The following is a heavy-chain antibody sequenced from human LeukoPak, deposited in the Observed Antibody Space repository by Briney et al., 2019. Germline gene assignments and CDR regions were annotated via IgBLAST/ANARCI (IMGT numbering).Heavy chain of an antibody. CDR2: ICPRDGST. Sequence: ASVKVSCKASGYTFTSNYIHWVRQAPGQGLEWMGMICPRDGSTSYAQKFQGRVTVTRDTSTSTVHMELSGLRAEDTAVYYCAKDVEMATMGLYYWGQGTLVTVSS. CDR3: AKDVEMATMGLYY. D-gene: IGHD5-24*01. J-gene: IGHJ4*02. V-gene: IGHV1-46*01. CDR1: GYTFTSNY.